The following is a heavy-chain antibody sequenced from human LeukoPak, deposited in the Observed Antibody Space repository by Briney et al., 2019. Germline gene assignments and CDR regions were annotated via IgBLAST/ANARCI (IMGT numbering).Heavy chain of an antibody. J-gene: IGHJ4*02. D-gene: IGHD1-14*01. CDR2: GGGS. V-gene: IGHV4-59*12. Sequence: GSLRLSCAASGFSFSTSNIHWVRQAPGKGLEWIGRGGGSNYNPSLKSRVTISIDTSKNQLSLKLRSVTVADTAVYYCARGQISRKHFDYWGRGTLVTVYS. CDR1: GFSFSTSN. CDR3: ARGQISRKHFDY.